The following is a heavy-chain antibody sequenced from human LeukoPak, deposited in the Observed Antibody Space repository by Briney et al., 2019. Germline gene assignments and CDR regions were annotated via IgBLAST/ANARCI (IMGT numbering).Heavy chain of an antibody. J-gene: IGHJ6*04. CDR1: GFTFGGYW. D-gene: IGHD3/OR15-3a*01. CDR2: INNDGSNA. Sequence: GGSLRLSCAASGFTFGGYWMHWVRQAPGKGLMWVSHINNDGSNATYADSVKGRLTVSRDNAKSTVNLQLNSLRVEDTAVYYCVRGADRTGYFTPSVDVWGKGTTVTVSS. V-gene: IGHV3-74*01. CDR3: VRGADRTGYFTPSVDV.